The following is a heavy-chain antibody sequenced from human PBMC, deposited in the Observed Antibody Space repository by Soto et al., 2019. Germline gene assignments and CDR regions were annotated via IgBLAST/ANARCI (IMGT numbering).Heavy chain of an antibody. Sequence: EVQLLESGGGLVQPGGSLRLSCAASGFTFSSYAMSWVRQAPGKGLEWVSAISGSGGSTYYADSVKGRFTISRDNSKNTLYLQMNSLRAEDTAVYNCAKDVLDYDILTGYYLRWFDPWGQGTLVTVSS. V-gene: IGHV3-23*01. CDR3: AKDVLDYDILTGYYLRWFDP. CDR2: ISGSGGST. CDR1: GFTFSSYA. D-gene: IGHD3-9*01. J-gene: IGHJ5*02.